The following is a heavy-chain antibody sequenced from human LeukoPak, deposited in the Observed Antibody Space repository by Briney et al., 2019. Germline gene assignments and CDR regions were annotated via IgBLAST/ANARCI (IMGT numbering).Heavy chain of an antibody. D-gene: IGHD2-15*01. J-gene: IGHJ4*02. CDR1: GGSISSGSYY. Sequence: PSETLSLTCTVSGGSISSGSYYWSWIRQPAGKGLEWIGRIYTSGSTNYNPSLKSRVTISVDTSKNQFSLKLSSVTAADTAVYYCARGGRHYCSGGSCYEEFAFDYWGQGTLVTVSS. V-gene: IGHV4-61*02. CDR2: IYTSGST. CDR3: ARGGRHYCSGGSCYEEFAFDY.